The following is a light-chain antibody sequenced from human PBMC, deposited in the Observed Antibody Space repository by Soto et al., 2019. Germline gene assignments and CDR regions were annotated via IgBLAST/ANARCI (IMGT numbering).Light chain of an antibody. CDR3: SSFISRTTLALCV. CDR2: GVS. Sequence: QSALTQPASVSGSPGQSITISCTGTSSDVGGYNYVSWYQQHPGKAPKLMIYGVSNRPSGVSNRFSGSKSGNTSSLTISGLQTEDEADYYCSSFISRTTLALCVFGTGTKLTVL. CDR1: SSDVGGYNY. J-gene: IGLJ1*01. V-gene: IGLV2-14*01.